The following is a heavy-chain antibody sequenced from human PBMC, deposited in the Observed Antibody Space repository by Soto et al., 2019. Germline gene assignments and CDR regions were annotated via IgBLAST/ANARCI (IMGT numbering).Heavy chain of an antibody. V-gene: IGHV3-23*01. CDR1: GFIFTNYA. Sequence: EVQLLESGGGLVQPGGSLRLSCAASGFIFTNYALSWVRQAPGKGLEWVTGVSGSGGSSYYSDSVKARFPVSRDNSRSTLYLQMSSLRAEDSAIYYCAKDADNDDYGVFDVWGQGTLVTVSS. CDR3: AKDADNDDYGVFDV. CDR2: VSGSGGSS. D-gene: IGHD4-17*01. J-gene: IGHJ3*01.